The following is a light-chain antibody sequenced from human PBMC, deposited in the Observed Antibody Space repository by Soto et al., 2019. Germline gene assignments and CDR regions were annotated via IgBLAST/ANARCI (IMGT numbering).Light chain of an antibody. CDR3: QQSDKWPPT. CDR2: GAS. CDR1: QSVSSN. Sequence: EIVMTQSPATLSVSPGERATLSCRGSQSVSSNLAWYQQKAGQAPRLLMYGASTRAIGIPGRFSGSGSGTEFTLTISSLQSEDFAVYYCQQSDKWPPTFGQGTKVDI. J-gene: IGKJ1*01. V-gene: IGKV3-15*01.